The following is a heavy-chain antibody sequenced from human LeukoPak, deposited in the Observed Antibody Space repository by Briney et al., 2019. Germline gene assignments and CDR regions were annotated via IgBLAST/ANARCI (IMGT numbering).Heavy chain of an antibody. J-gene: IGHJ4*02. CDR1: GFSLSTSGEG. Sequence: SGPTLAKPTHTLTLTSTFSGFSLSTSGEGVGWIRQPPRNALASLAPNYWDDKKSYTPSQKTSLTITKDTSKNQVLLTMTNIDPVDTATYYCAHSEVVPASGLLFDYWGKGTLVTVSS. V-gene: IGHV2-5*02. CDR3: AHSEVVPASGLLFDY. CDR2: NYWDDKK. D-gene: IGHD2-2*01.